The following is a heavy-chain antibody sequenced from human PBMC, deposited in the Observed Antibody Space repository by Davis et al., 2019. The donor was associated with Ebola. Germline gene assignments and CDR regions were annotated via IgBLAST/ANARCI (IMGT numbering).Heavy chain of an antibody. CDR2: LMLIFGTA. Sequence: SVTVSCKASVCTFSSYAISWVRQAPGQGLEWMGGLMLIFGTANNAQKFQGRVTITADKSTSKADMELSSLGSEDTAVYYCARDVLWFGDLSGMDVWGQGTTVTVSS. J-gene: IGHJ6*02. CDR1: VCTFSSYA. D-gene: IGHD3-10*01. CDR3: ARDVLWFGDLSGMDV. V-gene: IGHV1-69*06.